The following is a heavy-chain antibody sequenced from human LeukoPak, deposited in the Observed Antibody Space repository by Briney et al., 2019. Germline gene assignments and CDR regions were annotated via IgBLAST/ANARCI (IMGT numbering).Heavy chain of an antibody. D-gene: IGHD4-17*01. V-gene: IGHV4-39*01. CDR2: IYYSGST. Sequence: ASETLSLTCTVSGGSISSSSYYWGWVRQPPGKGLEWMGSIYYSGSTYYNPSLKSRVTISVDTSKNQFSLKLSSVTAADTAVYYCARQTYGAKGRWFDPWGQGTLVTVSS. CDR1: GGSISSSSYY. CDR3: ARQTYGAKGRWFDP. J-gene: IGHJ5*02.